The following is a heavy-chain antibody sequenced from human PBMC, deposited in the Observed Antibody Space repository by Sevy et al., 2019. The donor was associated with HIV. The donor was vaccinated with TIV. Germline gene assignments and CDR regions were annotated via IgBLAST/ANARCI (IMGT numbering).Heavy chain of an antibody. J-gene: IGHJ6*02. CDR1: GFTFSSHW. Sequence: GGSLRLSCAASGFTFSSHWMFWVRQAPGKGLMWVSHINNHGTITNYADSVKGRFAISRDNAKNTVYLRMDSLRAEDTAVYYCARGQLLQFLEWPSYSFDVWGQGTTVTVSS. CDR2: INNHGTIT. CDR3: ARGQLLQFLEWPSYSFDV. D-gene: IGHD3-3*01. V-gene: IGHV3-74*01.